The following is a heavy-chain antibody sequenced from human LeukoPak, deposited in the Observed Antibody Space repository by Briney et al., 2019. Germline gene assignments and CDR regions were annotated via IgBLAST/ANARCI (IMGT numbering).Heavy chain of an antibody. V-gene: IGHV4-31*03. J-gene: IGHJ4*02. CDR2: IYYSGST. CDR1: GGSISSGGYY. D-gene: IGHD6-19*01. Sequence: SETLSLTCTVSGGSISSGGYYWSWIRQHPGKGLEWIGYIYYSGSTYYNPSLKSRVTISVDTSKNQFSLKLSSVTAADTAVYYCARIVAVAGIDYWGQGTLVTVSS. CDR3: ARIVAVAGIDY.